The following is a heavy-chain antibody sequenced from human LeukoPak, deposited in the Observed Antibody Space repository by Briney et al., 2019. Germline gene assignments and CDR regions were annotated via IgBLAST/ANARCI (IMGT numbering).Heavy chain of an antibody. J-gene: IGHJ5*02. V-gene: IGHV1-18*01. CDR2: ISAYNGNT. CDR3: ARSNYGSGSYPPPNWFDP. CDR1: GYTFTSYG. D-gene: IGHD3-10*01. Sequence: GASVKVSCKASGYTFTSYGISWVRQAPGQGLEWMGWISAYNGNTNYAQKLQGRVTMTTDTSTSTAYMELRSLRSDDTAVYYCARSNYGSGSYPPPNWFDPWGQGTLVTVSS.